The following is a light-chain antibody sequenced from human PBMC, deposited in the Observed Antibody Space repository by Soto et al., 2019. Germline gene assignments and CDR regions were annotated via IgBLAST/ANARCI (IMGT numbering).Light chain of an antibody. CDR3: AAWDDSLNGVV. J-gene: IGLJ2*01. Sequence: QSVLTQPPSASGTPGQRVTISCSGSSSNIGSNSVNWYQQLPGTAPKLLMYSSNQEPSGVPDRFSGSKSGTSASLAISGLQSEDEADYYFAAWDDSLNGVVFGGGTKLTVL. CDR1: SSNIGSNS. V-gene: IGLV1-44*01. CDR2: SSN.